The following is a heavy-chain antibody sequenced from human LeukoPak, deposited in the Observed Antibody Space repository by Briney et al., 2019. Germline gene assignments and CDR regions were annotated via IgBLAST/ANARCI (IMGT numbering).Heavy chain of an antibody. CDR2: INHSGST. D-gene: IGHD3-10*01. V-gene: IGHV4-34*01. J-gene: IGHJ4*02. Sequence: SETLSLTCAVYGGSFSGYYWSWIRQPPGKGLEWIGEINHSGSTNYNPSLKSRVTISVDTSKNQFSLKLSSVTAADTAVYYCASCSRGSGAFDYWGQGTLVTVSS. CDR1: GGSFSGYY. CDR3: ASCSRGSGAFDY.